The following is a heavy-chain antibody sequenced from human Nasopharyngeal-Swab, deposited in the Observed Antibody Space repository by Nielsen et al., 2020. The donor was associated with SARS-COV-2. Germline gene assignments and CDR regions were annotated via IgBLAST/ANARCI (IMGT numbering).Heavy chain of an antibody. Sequence: GESLKISCAASGFTFSNFWMSWVRQAPGKGLEWVANIKQDASEVYYVDSVKGRFTISRDNAKNSLYLQMNSLRAEDTAVYFCARGRPLGGYYFGYFDYWGQGTLVTVSS. D-gene: IGHD3-3*01. J-gene: IGHJ4*02. V-gene: IGHV3-7*01. CDR1: GFTFSNFW. CDR3: ARGRPLGGYYFGYFDY. CDR2: IKQDASEV.